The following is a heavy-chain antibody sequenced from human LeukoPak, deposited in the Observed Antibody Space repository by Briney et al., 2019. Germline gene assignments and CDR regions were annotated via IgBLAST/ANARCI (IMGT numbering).Heavy chain of an antibody. CDR3: GRAGVYSASSGYGPDR. D-gene: IGHD3-22*01. CDR1: GFTFSSYA. CDR2: ISGSGGIT. J-gene: IGHJ5*02. V-gene: IGHV3-23*01. Sequence: GGSLRLSCAASGFTFSSYAMSWVRQAPGKGLEWVSVISGSGGITYHTDSVKGRFTISRDNSKNTLYLQMNSLRAEDTAVYYCGRAGVYSASSGYGPDRWGQGTLVTVSS.